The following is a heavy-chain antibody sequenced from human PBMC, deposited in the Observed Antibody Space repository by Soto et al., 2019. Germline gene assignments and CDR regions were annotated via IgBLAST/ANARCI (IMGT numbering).Heavy chain of an antibody. Sequence: GGSLRLSCAASGFTFSSYGMHWVRQAPGKGLEWVAVIWYDGSNKYYADSVKGRFTISRDNSKNTLYLQMNSLRAEDTAVYYCARGVYAMPLGYYYYGMDVWGQGTTVTVSS. J-gene: IGHJ6*02. CDR3: ARGVYAMPLGYYYYGMDV. D-gene: IGHD2-8*01. CDR2: IWYDGSNK. V-gene: IGHV3-33*01. CDR1: GFTFSSYG.